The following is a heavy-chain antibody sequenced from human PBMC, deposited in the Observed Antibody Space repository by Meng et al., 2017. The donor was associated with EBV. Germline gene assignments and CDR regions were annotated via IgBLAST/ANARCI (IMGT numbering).Heavy chain of an antibody. Sequence: QVQLVPSAAEVKKPGSSVKVSCKTSGGPFRYYASSWVRQAPGQGLEWLGGFLPRLGAPNYAQKFHGRVKITADESTSTHYMDLRSLRSEDTAIYYCASESGRGYTPDYWGQGTLVTVSS. CDR2: FLPRLGAP. CDR3: ASESGRGYTPDY. CDR1: GGPFRYYA. V-gene: IGHV1-69*01. J-gene: IGHJ4*02. D-gene: IGHD3-10*01.